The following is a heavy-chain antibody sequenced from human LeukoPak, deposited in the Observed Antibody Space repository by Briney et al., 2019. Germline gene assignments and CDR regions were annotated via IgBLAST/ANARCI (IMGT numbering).Heavy chain of an antibody. Sequence: SETLSLTCTVSGGSVSSGSYYWSWIRQPPGKGLEWIGYIYYSGSTNYNPSLKSRVTISVDASKNQFSLKLSSVTAADTAVYYCARASVWNQFDYWGQGTLVTVSS. D-gene: IGHD1-1*01. J-gene: IGHJ4*02. CDR1: GGSVSSGSYY. CDR2: IYYSGST. CDR3: ARASVWNQFDY. V-gene: IGHV4-61*01.